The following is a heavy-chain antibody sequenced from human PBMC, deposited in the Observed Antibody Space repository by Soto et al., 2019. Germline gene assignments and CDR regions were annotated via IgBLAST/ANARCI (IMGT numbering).Heavy chain of an antibody. D-gene: IGHD5-12*01. Sequence: SETLSLTCTVSGGSISSYYWSWIRQPPGKGLEWIGYIYYSGSTNYNPSLKSRVTISVDTSKNQFSLKLSSVTAADTAVYYCARVAPPEMATTRGLLDYWGQGTLVTVSS. CDR1: GGSISSYY. CDR2: IYYSGST. CDR3: ARVAPPEMATTRGLLDY. V-gene: IGHV4-59*01. J-gene: IGHJ4*02.